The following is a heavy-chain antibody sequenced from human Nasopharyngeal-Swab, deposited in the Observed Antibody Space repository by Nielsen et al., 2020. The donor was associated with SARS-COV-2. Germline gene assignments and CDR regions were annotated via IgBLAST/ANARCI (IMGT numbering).Heavy chain of an antibody. J-gene: IGHJ6*02. V-gene: IGHV1-69*13. Sequence: SVKVSCKASGGTFSSYAISWVRQAPGQGLEWMGGVIPIFGTANYAQKFQGRVTITADESTSTAYMELSSLRSEDTAVYYCARDRSLEIKASSSDTYYGMDVWGQGTTVTVSS. CDR1: GGTFSSYA. CDR2: VIPIFGTA. CDR3: ARDRSLEIKASSSDTYYGMDV. D-gene: IGHD6-6*01.